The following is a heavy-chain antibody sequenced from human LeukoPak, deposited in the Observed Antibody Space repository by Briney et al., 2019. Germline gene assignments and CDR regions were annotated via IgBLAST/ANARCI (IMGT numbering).Heavy chain of an antibody. V-gene: IGHV3-30*02. Sequence: GGSLRLPCAASGFNFSNYDMHWVRQAPGKGLEWVAFIRYDGSDKYYADSVKGRFTISRDNSKNTLYLQMNSLRTEDTAVYYCAKGDTSWGQGTLVTVSS. CDR1: GFNFSNYD. CDR3: AKGDTS. CDR2: IRYDGSDK. J-gene: IGHJ5*02. D-gene: IGHD2-21*02.